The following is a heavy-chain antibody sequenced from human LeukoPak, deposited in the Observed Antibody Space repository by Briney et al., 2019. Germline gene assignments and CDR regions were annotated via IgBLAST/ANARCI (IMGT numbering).Heavy chain of an antibody. CDR3: ARQPHYYDSSWLDY. V-gene: IGHV3-11*04. CDR2: ISSSGSTI. Sequence: GGSLRLSCAASGFTFSDYYMSWIRQAPGKGLEWVSYISSSGSTIYYADSVKGRFTISRDNAKNSLYLQMNSLRAEDTAVYYCARQPHYYDSSWLDYGGQGTLVTVSS. CDR1: GFTFSDYY. J-gene: IGHJ4*02. D-gene: IGHD3-22*01.